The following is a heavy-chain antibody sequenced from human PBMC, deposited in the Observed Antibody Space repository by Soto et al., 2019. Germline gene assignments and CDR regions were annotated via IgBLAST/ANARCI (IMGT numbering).Heavy chain of an antibody. V-gene: IGHV3-23*01. CDR2: ISNGGVIT. D-gene: IGHD1-20*01. Sequence: GGSLRLSCAASGFLFEHFTMNWIRQSPGRGLEWISAISNGGVITLYADSVKGRFSISRDDFERILYLQIDSLTAEDTAIYYCAKHLGIHNAGGLDYWGQGTVVTVSS. J-gene: IGHJ4*02. CDR1: GFLFEHFT. CDR3: AKHLGIHNAGGLDY.